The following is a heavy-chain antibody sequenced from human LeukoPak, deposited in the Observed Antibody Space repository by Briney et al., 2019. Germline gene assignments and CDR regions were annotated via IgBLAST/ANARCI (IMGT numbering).Heavy chain of an antibody. J-gene: IGHJ3*02. D-gene: IGHD5-24*01. Sequence: GGSLRLSCAASGFTFSTYGMSWVRQAPGKGLEWVSAISGSGGSTYYADSVKGRFTISRDNSKNTLYLQMNSLRAEDTAVYYCARDGYKADAFDIWGEGRMVTVSS. CDR2: ISGSGGST. CDR3: ARDGYKADAFDI. CDR1: GFTFSTYG. V-gene: IGHV3-23*01.